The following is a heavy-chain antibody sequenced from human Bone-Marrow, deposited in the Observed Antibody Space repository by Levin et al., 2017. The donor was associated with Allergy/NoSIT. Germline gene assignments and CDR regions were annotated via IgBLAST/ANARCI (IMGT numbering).Heavy chain of an antibody. CDR3: TRDPREQNWFDS. CDR2: INWDGSGP. V-gene: IGHV3-43D*04. CDR1: GFIFDDYA. Sequence: TGGSLRLSCAASGFIFDDYAMHWVRQAPGKSLEWVSLINWDGSGPYYADSVRGRFTISRDNSKNHLYLQMDSLKNEDTAFYYCTRDPREQNWFDSWGQGTLVTVSS. D-gene: IGHD6-13*01. J-gene: IGHJ5*01.